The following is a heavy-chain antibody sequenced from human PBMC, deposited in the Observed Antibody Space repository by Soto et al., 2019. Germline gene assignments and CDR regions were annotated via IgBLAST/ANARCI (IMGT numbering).Heavy chain of an antibody. CDR2: ISYDGSNK. J-gene: IGHJ4*02. V-gene: IGHV3-30*18. D-gene: IGHD6-19*01. Sequence: SCKASGYTFTSYGMHWVRQAPGKGLEWVAVISYDGSNKYYADSVKGRFTISRDNSKNTLYLQMNSLRAEDTAVYYCAKDRGSGWYNYFDYWGQGTLVTVSS. CDR3: AKDRGSGWYNYFDY. CDR1: GYTFTSYG.